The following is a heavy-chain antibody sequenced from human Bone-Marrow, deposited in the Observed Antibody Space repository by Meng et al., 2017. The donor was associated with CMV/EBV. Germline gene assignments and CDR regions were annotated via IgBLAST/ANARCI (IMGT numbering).Heavy chain of an antibody. V-gene: IGHV3-30-3*01. CDR2: ISYDGSNK. CDR3: ARDPGGYFDY. Sequence: VRLGGAGGGVGKPGRSLRLSCAASGFTFSSYAMHWVRQAPGKGLEWVAVISYDGSNKYYADSVKGRFTISRDNSKNTLYLQMNSLRAEDTAVYYCARDPGGYFDYWGQGTLVTVSS. J-gene: IGHJ4*02. D-gene: IGHD3-10*01. CDR1: GFTFSSYA.